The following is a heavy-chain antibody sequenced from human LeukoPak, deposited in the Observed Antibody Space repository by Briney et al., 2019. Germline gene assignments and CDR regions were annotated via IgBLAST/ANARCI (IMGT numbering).Heavy chain of an antibody. CDR3: ARKEYYFDY. J-gene: IGHJ4*02. V-gene: IGHV4-59*01. Sequence: SEALSLTCTVSGGSISSYYWSWIRQPPGKGLEWIGYIYYSGSTNYNPSLKSRVTISVDTSKNQFSLKLSSVTAADTAVYYCARKEYYFDYWGQGTLVTVSS. CDR1: GGSISSYY. CDR2: IYYSGST.